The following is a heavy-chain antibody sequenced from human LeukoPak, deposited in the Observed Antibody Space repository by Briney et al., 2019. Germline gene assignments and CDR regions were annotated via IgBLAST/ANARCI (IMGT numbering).Heavy chain of an antibody. CDR3: AKDYGYSSSWYDY. CDR2: ISWNSASV. D-gene: IGHD6-13*01. Sequence: GGSLRLSCEASGFTFDDYGMHWVRQAPGKGLEWVSTISWNSASVGYVDSVKGRFTISRDNAKKTLYLQMNSLRPEDTALYYCAKDYGYSSSWYDYWGQGTLVIVSS. J-gene: IGHJ4*02. V-gene: IGHV3-9*01. CDR1: GFTFDDYG.